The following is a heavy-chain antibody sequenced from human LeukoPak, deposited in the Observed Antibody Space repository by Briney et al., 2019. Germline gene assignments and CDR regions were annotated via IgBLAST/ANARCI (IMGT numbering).Heavy chain of an antibody. CDR1: GGSISSGSYY. CDR3: ARVDRSTYWLDY. CDR2: IYTSGST. Sequence: PSETLSLTCTVSGGSISSGSYYWSWIRQPAGKGLEWIGRIYTSGSTNYNPSLKSRVTISVDTSKNQLSLKLSSVTAADTAVYYCARVDRSTYWLDYWGQGTLVTVSS. J-gene: IGHJ4*02. V-gene: IGHV4-61*02. D-gene: IGHD2-8*02.